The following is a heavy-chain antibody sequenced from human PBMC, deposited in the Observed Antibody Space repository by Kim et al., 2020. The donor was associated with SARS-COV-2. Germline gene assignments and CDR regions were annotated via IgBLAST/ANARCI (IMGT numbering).Heavy chain of an antibody. D-gene: IGHD6-13*01. CDR3: ARVGEQWGIAAAGTSAFDI. V-gene: IGHV1-69*13. Sequence: SVKVSCKASGGTFSSYAISWVRQAPGQGLEWMGGMIPIFGTANYAQKFQGRVTITADESTSTAYMELSSLRSEDTAVYYCARVGEQWGIAAAGTSAFDIWGQGTMVTVSS. J-gene: IGHJ3*02. CDR2: MIPIFGTA. CDR1: GGTFSSYA.